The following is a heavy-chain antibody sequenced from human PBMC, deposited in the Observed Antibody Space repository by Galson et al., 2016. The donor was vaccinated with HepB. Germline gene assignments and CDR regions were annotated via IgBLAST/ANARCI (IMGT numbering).Heavy chain of an antibody. CDR3: ARSGIIRVNWFDP. CDR2: ISPYNGNT. Sequence: SVKVSCKASGYTFSGHGIAWVRQAPGQGLEWMGYISPYNGNTDYAQNFQGRITMTTDASTNTAYMEVRSLKSDDTAVYYCARSGIIRVNWFDPWGQGTLVIVSS. D-gene: IGHD3-10*01. J-gene: IGHJ5*02. V-gene: IGHV1-18*01. CDR1: GYTFSGHG.